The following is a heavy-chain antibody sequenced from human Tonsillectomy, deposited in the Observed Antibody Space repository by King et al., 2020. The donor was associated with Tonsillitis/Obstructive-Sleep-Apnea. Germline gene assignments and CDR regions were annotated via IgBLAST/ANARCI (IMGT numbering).Heavy chain of an antibody. D-gene: IGHD6-13*01. CDR1: GYTFSKYW. CDR3: ARLGGEYSRSSWPLGDYYFDL. V-gene: IGHV5-51*03. J-gene: IGHJ2*01. CDR2: IYPGDSHS. Sequence: VQLVETGAEVKKPGESLKISCKVSGYTFSKYWIGWVRQMPGKGLEWMGIIYPGDSHSRYSPSFQGQVTISADKSISTAYLQWSSLKASDTAMYYCARLGGEYSRSSWPLGDYYFDLWGRGTLVTVSP.